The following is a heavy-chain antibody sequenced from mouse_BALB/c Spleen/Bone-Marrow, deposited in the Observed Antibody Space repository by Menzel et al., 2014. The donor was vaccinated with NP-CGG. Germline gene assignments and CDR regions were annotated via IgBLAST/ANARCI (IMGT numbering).Heavy chain of an antibody. J-gene: IGHJ1*01. D-gene: IGHD2-14*01. Sequence: QVQLQQSGAELVRPGTSVKISCKASGYTFTNYWLGWVKHRPGHGLEWIGDIYPGGGYTNYNEKFKGKATLTADTSSSTAYMQLSSLTSEDSAVYFCAREVRRYFDVWGAGTTVTVSS. V-gene: IGHV1-63*02. CDR1: GYTFTNYW. CDR2: IYPGGGYT. CDR3: AREVRRYFDV.